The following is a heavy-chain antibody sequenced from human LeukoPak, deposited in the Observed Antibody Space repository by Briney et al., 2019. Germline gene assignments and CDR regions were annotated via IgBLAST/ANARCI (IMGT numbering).Heavy chain of an antibody. CDR3: ARDLGTSGWYTFDF. CDR1: GDSVSSKNGA. Sequence: SETLSLTCAISGDSVSSKNGAWNWIRQSPSRGLEWLGRTYYRSKWYDEYADSVKGRVAISPDTSKNQFSLHVYSVTPEDTAVYYCARDLGTSGWYTFDFWGQGTLVTVSS. J-gene: IGHJ5*01. CDR2: TYYRSKWYD. D-gene: IGHD6-19*01. V-gene: IGHV6-1*01.